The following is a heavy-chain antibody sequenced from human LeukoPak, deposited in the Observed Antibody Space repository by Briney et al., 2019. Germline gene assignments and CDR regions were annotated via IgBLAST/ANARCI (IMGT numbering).Heavy chain of an antibody. CDR2: IYYSGST. CDR3: ARVVLDAFDI. D-gene: IGHD4/OR15-4a*01. V-gene: IGHV4-39*07. J-gene: IGHJ3*02. Sequence: SETLSLTCTVSGGSISSSGYYWGWIRQPPGKGLEWIGSIYYSGSTYYNPSLKSRVTMSVDTSKNQFSLKLSSVTAADTAVYYCARVVLDAFDIWGQGTMVTVSS. CDR1: GGSISSSGYY.